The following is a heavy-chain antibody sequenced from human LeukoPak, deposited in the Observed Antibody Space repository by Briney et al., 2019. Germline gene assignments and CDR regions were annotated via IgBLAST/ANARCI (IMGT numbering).Heavy chain of an antibody. J-gene: IGHJ5*02. Sequence: PGGSLRLSCAASGFTFSSYAMSWVRQAPGKGLEWVSAISGSGGSTYYADSVKGRFTISRDNSKNTLYLQMNSLRAEDTALYYCAKEGRVSIAAYRGFDPWGQGTLVTVSS. V-gene: IGHV3-23*01. CDR1: GFTFSSYA. D-gene: IGHD6-6*01. CDR3: AKEGRVSIAAYRGFDP. CDR2: ISGSGGST.